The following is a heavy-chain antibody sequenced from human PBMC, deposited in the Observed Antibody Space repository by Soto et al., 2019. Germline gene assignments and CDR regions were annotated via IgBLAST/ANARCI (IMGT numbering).Heavy chain of an antibody. J-gene: IGHJ4*02. CDR3: ARYGSGSYYPTTFAY. D-gene: IGHD3-10*01. CDR1: GGSISSSGYN. CDR2: IYYSGST. Sequence: QVQLQESGPGLVKPSQTLSLTCTVSGGSISSSGYNWSWIRQHPGKGLEWIGYIYYSGSTYYNPSLKSRVPISVDTSPNHCSLKRRSVPAADTAVYFCARYGSGSYYPTTFAYWGQGTLVTVSS. V-gene: IGHV4-31*03.